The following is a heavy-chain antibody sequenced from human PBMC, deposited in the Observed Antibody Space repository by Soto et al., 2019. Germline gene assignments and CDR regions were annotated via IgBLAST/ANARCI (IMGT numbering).Heavy chain of an antibody. CDR1: Y. CDR2: LYSNGNP. CDR3: ARPQTGYSGGPQCDP. J-gene: IGHJ5*02. V-gene: IGHV4-39*01. D-gene: IGHD6-19*01. Sequence: YWGGVRQPPGKGLEWIGNLYSNGNPYYNPSLKSRVTISVDTSKNQFSLKLNSVTAADTAVYYCARPQTGYSGGPQCDPSGQGTRVSIS.